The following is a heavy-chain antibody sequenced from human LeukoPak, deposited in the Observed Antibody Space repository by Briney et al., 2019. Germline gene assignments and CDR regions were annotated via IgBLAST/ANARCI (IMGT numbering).Heavy chain of an antibody. J-gene: IGHJ1*01. V-gene: IGHV3-11*01. CDR2: ISSSGSTI. CDR1: GFTFSDYY. D-gene: IGHD1-26*01. Sequence: GGSPRLSCAASGFTFSDYYMSWIRQAPGKGLEWVSYISSSGSTIYYADSVKGRFTISRDNAKNSLYLQMNSLRAEDTAVYYCARDRTVGAKEGVFQHWGQGTLVTVSS. CDR3: ARDRTVGAKEGVFQH.